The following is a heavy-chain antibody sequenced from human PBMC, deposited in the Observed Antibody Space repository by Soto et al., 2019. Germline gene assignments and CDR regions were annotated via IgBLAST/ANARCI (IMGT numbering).Heavy chain of an antibody. J-gene: IGHJ4*02. CDR1: DGSISTYDW. Sequence: SETLSLTCVVSDGSISTYDWWTWVRQPPGKGLEWIGKMFHSGGADYSPPLKSRVTISADSSKNHFSLRLTAVTAADTAVYYCATGNVDSMLEYWGQGTQVTVSS. CDR2: MFHSGGA. V-gene: IGHV4-4*02. D-gene: IGHD3-3*01. CDR3: ATGNVDSMLEY.